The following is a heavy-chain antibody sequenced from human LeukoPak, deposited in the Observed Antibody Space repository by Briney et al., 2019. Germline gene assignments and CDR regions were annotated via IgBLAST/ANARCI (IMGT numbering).Heavy chain of an antibody. D-gene: IGHD3-16*01. V-gene: IGHV4-59*08. J-gene: IGHJ6*03. CDR3: ARQDAFGKYPPPYYMDV. CDR2: ISESGST. CDR1: GGSISSYK. Sequence: PSETLSLTCTVSGGSISSYKWNWIRQPPGKGLEWIGYISESGSTNYNSSLENRVTLSLDTSKNEISLNLRSATVADTAVYYCARQDAFGKYPPPYYMDVWGKGTTVIVS.